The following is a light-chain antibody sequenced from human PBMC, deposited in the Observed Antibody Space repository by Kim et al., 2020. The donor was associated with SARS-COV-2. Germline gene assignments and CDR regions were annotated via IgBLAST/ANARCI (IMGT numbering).Light chain of an antibody. CDR1: QDIKDY. Sequence: DIQMTQSPSSLSASVGDRVTITCQASQDIKDYLNWYQQKPGKAPKLLINDAFNLETGVPSRFSGGRSGTDFTFTISSLQPEDIATYYCQQYDNIPITFGGGTKVDIK. CDR2: DAF. J-gene: IGKJ4*01. V-gene: IGKV1-33*01. CDR3: QQYDNIPIT.